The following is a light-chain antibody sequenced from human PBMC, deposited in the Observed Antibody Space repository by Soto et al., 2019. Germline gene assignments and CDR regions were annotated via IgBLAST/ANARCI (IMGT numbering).Light chain of an antibody. CDR3: QQYNTYPWT. J-gene: IGKJ1*01. CDR1: RSISSW. Sequence: DIQMTQSPSTLSASVGDRVTITCRASRSISSWLAWYQQKPGKAPKLLIYDASSLESGVPSRFSGSGSGTEFTLTISSLQHDDFATYYCQQYNTYPWTFGQGTKVDIK. CDR2: DAS. V-gene: IGKV1-5*01.